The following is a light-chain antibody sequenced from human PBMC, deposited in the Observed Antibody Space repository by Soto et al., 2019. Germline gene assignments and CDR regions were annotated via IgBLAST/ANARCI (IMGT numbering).Light chain of an antibody. CDR2: EVN. J-gene: IGLJ1*01. CDR1: SSDVGGYNY. V-gene: IGLV2-8*01. CDR3: CSYAGTYYV. Sequence: QAVLTQPPSASGSPGQSVTISCTGTSSDVGGYNYVSWYQQHPGKAPKIMIYEVNKRPSGVPDRFWGSKSGNTASLTISGLQAEDEAEYHCCSYAGTYYVFGTVTKLTVL.